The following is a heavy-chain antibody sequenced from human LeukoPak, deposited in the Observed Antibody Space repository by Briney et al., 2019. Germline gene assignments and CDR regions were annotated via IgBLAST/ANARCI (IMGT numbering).Heavy chain of an antibody. CDR1: GFTFSSYW. CDR2: VDVHGQGT. J-gene: IGHJ5*02. CDR3: TTFYYHLDL. Sequence: PGGSLRLSCAASGFTFSSYWMHWARQAPGKGPVWVSRVDVHGQGTAYADSVKGRFTISRDNAKNTLSLQMNSLSAEDTAVYDSTTFYYHLDLWGQGTLVTVSS. V-gene: IGHV3-74*01. D-gene: IGHD2/OR15-2a*01.